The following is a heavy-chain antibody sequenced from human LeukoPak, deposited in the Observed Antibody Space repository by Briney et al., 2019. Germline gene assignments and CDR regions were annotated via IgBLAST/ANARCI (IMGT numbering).Heavy chain of an antibody. CDR1: GYSISSGYQ. D-gene: IGHD5-18*01. CDR2: IYHSGST. CDR3: ARGAVAMGAYYFDY. J-gene: IGHJ4*02. V-gene: IGHV4-38-2*02. Sequence: SETLSLTCTVSGYSISSGYQWGWIRQPPGKGLEWIGNIYHSGSTYYNPSLKGRVTISVDTSKNQFSLKLSSVTAADTAVYYCARGAVAMGAYYFDYWGQGTLVTVSS.